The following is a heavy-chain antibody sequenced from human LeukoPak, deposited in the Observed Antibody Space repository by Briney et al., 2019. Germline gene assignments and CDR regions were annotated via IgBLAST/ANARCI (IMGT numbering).Heavy chain of an antibody. CDR3: TTETLLTSQYYEFWSGQDY. V-gene: IGHV3-15*01. CDR2: IKSKTDGGTT. D-gene: IGHD3-3*01. J-gene: IGHJ4*02. CDR1: GFTFSNAW. Sequence: GGSLRLSCAASGFTFSNAWMSWVRQAPGKGLEWVGRIKSKTDGGTTDYAAPVKGRFTISRDDSKNTLYLQMNSLKTEDTAVYYCTTETLLTSQYYEFWSGQDYWGQGTLVTVSS.